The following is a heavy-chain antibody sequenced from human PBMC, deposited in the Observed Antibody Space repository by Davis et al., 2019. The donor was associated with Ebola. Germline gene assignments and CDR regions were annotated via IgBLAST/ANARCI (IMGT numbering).Heavy chain of an antibody. D-gene: IGHD1-26*01. V-gene: IGHV1-69*04. J-gene: IGHJ4*02. CDR1: GGPFRSAG. CDR3: ASDQGVGASRIDH. CDR2: IIHILGMT. Sequence: AASVKVSCKASGGPFRSAGISWVRQAPGQGLEWMGRIIHILGMTDYAQKFQGRVIITADKSTNTAYMELHSLRSEDTALYYCASDQGVGASRIDHWGQGSLVIVSS.